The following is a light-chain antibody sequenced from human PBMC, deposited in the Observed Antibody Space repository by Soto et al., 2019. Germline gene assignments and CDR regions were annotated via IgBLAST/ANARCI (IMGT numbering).Light chain of an antibody. Sequence: EIELTQSPGTLSVSPGERATLSCRASQSVSSKLAWYQQKPGQAPRLLFYGASTGATGIPARFSGSGSETEFTLSIFSLQSEDFAVYYCQQYNNWPGTFGQGTKVDIK. CDR2: GAS. V-gene: IGKV3-15*01. J-gene: IGKJ1*01. CDR3: QQYNNWPGT. CDR1: QSVSSK.